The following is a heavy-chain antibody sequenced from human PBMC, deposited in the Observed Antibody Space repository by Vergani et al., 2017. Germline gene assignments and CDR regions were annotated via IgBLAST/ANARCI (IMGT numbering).Heavy chain of an antibody. CDR3: ARVNTETNGHLYYYYYMDV. Sequence: QVQLQQWGGGLLKPSETLSLTCVVNGVSFTSYHWTWIRQSPGEGLEWVGDIDHTGRPDYNPSLKSRITMSVDKSRNQFSLTLNSVTATDTAIYFCARVNTETNGHLYYYYYMDVWVQGTAVTVS. V-gene: IGHV4-34*01. D-gene: IGHD4-11*01. CDR1: GVSFTSYH. CDR2: IDHTGRP. J-gene: IGHJ6*03.